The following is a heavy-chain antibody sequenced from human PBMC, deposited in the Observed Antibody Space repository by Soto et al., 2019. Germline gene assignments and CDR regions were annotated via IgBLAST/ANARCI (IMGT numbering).Heavy chain of an antibody. CDR3: ARETDGDYVRYFDP. J-gene: IGHJ5*02. V-gene: IGHV4-39*02. Sequence: SATLSLSSIVSGASLSSSSYYWAWIRQPPGKGLEWIGTIYYNGNTYYNPSLKSRVTISLDTSKNGLSLKLSSVTATDTAVYYCARETDGDYVRYFDPRGQG. CDR2: IYYNGNT. CDR1: GASLSSSSYY. D-gene: IGHD4-17*01.